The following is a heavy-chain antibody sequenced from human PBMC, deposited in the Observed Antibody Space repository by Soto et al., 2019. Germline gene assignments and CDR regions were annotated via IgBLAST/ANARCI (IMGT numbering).Heavy chain of an antibody. CDR1: GGSISSSSHY. J-gene: IGHJ5*02. CDR3: ARSRPPYSSSPPGWFDP. CDR2: SYYSGST. D-gene: IGHD6-13*01. Sequence: SETLSLTCTVSGGSISSSSHYWGWIRQPPGKGLEWIGSSYYSGSTYYNPSLKSRVTISVDTSKNQFSLKLSSVTAAGTAVYYCARSRPPYSSSPPGWFDPWGQGTLVTVSS. V-gene: IGHV4-39*01.